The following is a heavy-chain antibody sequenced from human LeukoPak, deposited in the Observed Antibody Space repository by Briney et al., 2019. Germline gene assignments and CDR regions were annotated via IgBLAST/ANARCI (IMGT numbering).Heavy chain of an antibody. CDR3: ASMYSSGWYKWNSFDY. J-gene: IGHJ4*02. CDR2: IKQDGSEK. CDR1: GFTFSSYW. Sequence: GGSLRLSCAASGFTFSSYWMSWVRQAPGKGLEWVANIKQDGSEKYYVDSVKGRFTISRDNAKNSLYLQMNSLRAEDTAVYYCASMYSSGWYKWNSFDYWGQGPLVTVSS. D-gene: IGHD6-19*01. V-gene: IGHV3-7*01.